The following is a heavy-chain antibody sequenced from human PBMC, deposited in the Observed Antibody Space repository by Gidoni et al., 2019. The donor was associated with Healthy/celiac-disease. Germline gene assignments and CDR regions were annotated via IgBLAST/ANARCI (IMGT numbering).Heavy chain of an antibody. Sequence: EVQLVESGGGLVQPGRSLSLSCAASGFTFDDYAMPWVRQAPGKGLEWVAGISWNSGSIGYADSVKGRFTISRDNAKNSLYLQMNSLRAEDTALYYCAKGFGTDYDMLSPLSYWGQGTLVTVSS. CDR2: ISWNSGSI. J-gene: IGHJ4*02. CDR1: GFTFDDYA. CDR3: AKGFGTDYDMLSPLSY. V-gene: IGHV3-9*01. D-gene: IGHD3-9*01.